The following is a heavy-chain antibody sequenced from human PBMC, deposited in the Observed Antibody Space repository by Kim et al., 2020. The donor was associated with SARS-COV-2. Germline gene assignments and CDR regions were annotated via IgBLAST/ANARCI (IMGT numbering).Heavy chain of an antibody. D-gene: IGHD3-10*01. J-gene: IGHJ6*02. Sequence: ASVKVSCKASGYTFTSYGISWVRQAPGQGLEWMGWISAYNGNTNYAQKLQGRVTMTTDTSTSTAYMELRSLRSDDTAVYYCARGMEVKNTMVRGVNLYYYYGMDVWGQGTTVTVSS. CDR1: GYTFTSYG. CDR2: ISAYNGNT. CDR3: ARGMEVKNTMVRGVNLYYYYGMDV. V-gene: IGHV1-18*04.